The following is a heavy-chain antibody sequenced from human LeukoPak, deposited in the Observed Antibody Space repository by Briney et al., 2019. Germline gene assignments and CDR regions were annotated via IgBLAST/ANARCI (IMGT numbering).Heavy chain of an antibody. Sequence: GGSLRLSCAASGFTVGSNYMSWVRQAPGKGLEWVSVIYSGGSTYYADSVKGRFTISRDNSKNTLYLQMNSLRAEDTAVYYCARDGVGSGFDYWGQGTLVTVSS. CDR2: IYSGGST. V-gene: IGHV3-66*01. CDR1: GFTVGSNY. CDR3: ARDGVGSGFDY. J-gene: IGHJ4*02. D-gene: IGHD2-15*01.